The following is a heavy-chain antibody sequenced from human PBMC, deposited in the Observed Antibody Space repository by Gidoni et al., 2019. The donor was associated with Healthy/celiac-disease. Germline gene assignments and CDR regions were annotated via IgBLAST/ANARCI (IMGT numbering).Heavy chain of an antibody. J-gene: IGHJ4*02. CDR3: ARGIAARPWRFDY. Sequence: QVQLLQSGAAVQKPGASVKLSCKASGYTFTGSYMHWVRQAPGQGLEWMGRINPNSGGTNYAQKFQGRVTMTRDTSISTAYMELSRLRSDDTAVYYCARGIAARPWRFDYWGQGTLVTVSS. CDR2: INPNSGGT. V-gene: IGHV1-2*06. CDR1: GYTFTGSY. D-gene: IGHD6-6*01.